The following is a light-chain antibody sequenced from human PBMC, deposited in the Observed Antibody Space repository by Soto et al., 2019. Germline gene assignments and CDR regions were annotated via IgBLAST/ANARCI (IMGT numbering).Light chain of an antibody. J-gene: IGKJ5*01. V-gene: IGKV3D-20*02. CDR1: QSVRNNY. Sequence: EILLTQSPGTLSLSPGERATLSCRASQSVRNNYLAWYQQRPGQAPRLLIYAASSRATGIPDRFSGSGSGTYFTLTISRLEPEDSAVYYCQQRHMWPITFGQGTRLEIK. CDR3: QQRHMWPIT. CDR2: AAS.